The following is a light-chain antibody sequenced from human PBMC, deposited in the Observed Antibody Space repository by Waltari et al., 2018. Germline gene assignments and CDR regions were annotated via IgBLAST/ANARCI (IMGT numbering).Light chain of an antibody. J-gene: IGKJ4*01. Sequence: DIQMTQSPSTLSPSVADTVTITCRASQSISSWLAWYQQKPGKAPKLLIYTASNLESGVPSRFSCSGSGTEFTLTISSLQSDDFATYYCQQYNSYSLTFGGGTKVEIK. CDR1: QSISSW. V-gene: IGKV1-5*03. CDR3: QQYNSYSLT. CDR2: TAS.